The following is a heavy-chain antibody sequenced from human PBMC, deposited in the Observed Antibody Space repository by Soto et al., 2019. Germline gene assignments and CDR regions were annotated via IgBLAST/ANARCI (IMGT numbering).Heavy chain of an antibody. CDR3: ARAEYSYGSFDY. V-gene: IGHV4-30-4*01. J-gene: IGHJ4*02. Sequence: SETLSLTCTVSGGSISSGDYYWSWIRQPPGKGLEWIGYIYYSGSTYYNPSLKSRVTISVDTSKNQFSLKLSSVTAADTAVYYCARAEYSYGSFDYWGQGTLVTVSS. D-gene: IGHD5-18*01. CDR2: IYYSGST. CDR1: GGSISSGDYY.